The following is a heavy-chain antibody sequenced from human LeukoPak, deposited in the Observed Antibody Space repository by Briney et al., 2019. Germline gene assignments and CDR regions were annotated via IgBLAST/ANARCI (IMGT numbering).Heavy chain of an antibody. CDR1: GFTFSSYG. V-gene: IGHV3-30*03. J-gene: IGHJ4*02. CDR2: ISHDGSSY. D-gene: IGHD1-26*01. Sequence: GRSLRLSCAASGFTFSSYGMHWVRQAPDKGLEWVAVISHDGSSYYYADPVKGRFIISRDNSENKLYLQMNSLRAEDTAVYYCARLRKWGFDYWGQGTLVTVSS. CDR3: ARLRKWGFDY.